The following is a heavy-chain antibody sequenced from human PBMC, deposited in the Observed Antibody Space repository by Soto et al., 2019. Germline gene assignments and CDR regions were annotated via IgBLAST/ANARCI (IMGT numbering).Heavy chain of an antibody. V-gene: IGHV4-59*12. CDR2: IYSSGHT. D-gene: IGHD2-8*02. J-gene: IGHJ4*02. Sequence: LSETLSLTCTVSGDSISSYYWNWIRQPPGKGLEWIGYIYSSGHTHYNPSLESRVTMSLDTSKNQFSLILNSVTAADTAVYYCARDSFNTGLYFDYWGRGILVTVSS. CDR3: ARDSFNTGLYFDY. CDR1: GDSISSYY.